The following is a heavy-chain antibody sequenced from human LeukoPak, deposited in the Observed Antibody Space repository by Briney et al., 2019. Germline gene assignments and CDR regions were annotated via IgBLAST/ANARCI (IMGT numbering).Heavy chain of an antibody. CDR2: FDPGEGKP. CDR3: ATHLSSTWYVAFDY. Sequence: GASVKVPCKVSGYTLTELSMHWVRQAPGKGLEYVGGFDPGEGKPMYAQQFQGRVSMTEDTSTDTAYLELTSLRSEDTAVYYCATHLSSTWYVAFDYWGQGALVTVSS. D-gene: IGHD6-13*01. CDR1: GYTLTELS. J-gene: IGHJ4*02. V-gene: IGHV1-24*01.